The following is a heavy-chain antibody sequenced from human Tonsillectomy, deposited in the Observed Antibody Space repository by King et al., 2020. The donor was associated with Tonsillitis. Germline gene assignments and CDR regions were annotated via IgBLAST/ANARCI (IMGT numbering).Heavy chain of an antibody. V-gene: IGHV1-2*02. CDR3: ARIRYYYDSSGYYHLVYGMDV. Sequence: QLVQSGAEVKKPGASVKVSCKASGYTFTGYYMHWVRQAPGQGLEWMGWINPNSGGTNYAQKFQGRVTMTRDTSISTAYMELSRLRSDDTAVYYCARIRYYYDSSGYYHLVYGMDVWGRGTTVTVSS. J-gene: IGHJ6*02. CDR2: INPNSGGT. CDR1: GYTFTGYY. D-gene: IGHD3-22*01.